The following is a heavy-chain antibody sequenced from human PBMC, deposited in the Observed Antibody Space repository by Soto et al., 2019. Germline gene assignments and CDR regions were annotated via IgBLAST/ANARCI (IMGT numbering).Heavy chain of an antibody. CDR1: GGSISSSSYY. D-gene: IGHD3-22*01. J-gene: IGHJ5*02. CDR3: TRPLRLSIGPSNWFDP. CDR2: IYLSGST. V-gene: IGHV4-39*01. Sequence: SETLSLTCTLSGGSISSSSYYWGWIRQPPGKGLEWSGNIYLSGSTYYNPSLKSRVAITVDTSKNQFSLHLSSVTAADTAVYYCTRPLRLSIGPSNWFDPWGQGILVTVS.